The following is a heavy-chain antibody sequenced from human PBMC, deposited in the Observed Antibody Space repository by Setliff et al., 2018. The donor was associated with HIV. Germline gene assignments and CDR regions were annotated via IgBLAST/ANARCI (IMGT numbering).Heavy chain of an antibody. Sequence: PGGSLRLSCAAPGFTFGNFWMHWVRQAPGKGLEWVASISPDGTRNHCVGSVKGRFTASRDNAKNSLYLQMNSLRAEDTAVYFCARVLLITNAVYGVVSNRFDPWGRGSQVTVSS. CDR3: ARVLLITNAVYGVVSNRFDP. V-gene: IGHV3-7*03. J-gene: IGHJ5*02. CDR1: GFTFGNFW. CDR2: ISPDGTRN. D-gene: IGHD3-3*01.